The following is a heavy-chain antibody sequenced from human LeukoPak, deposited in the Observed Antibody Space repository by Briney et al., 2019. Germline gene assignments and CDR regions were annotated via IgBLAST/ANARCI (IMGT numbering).Heavy chain of an antibody. J-gene: IGHJ4*02. D-gene: IGHD6-25*01. V-gene: IGHV3-74*01. CDR1: GFTFSSYW. CDR2: INSDGSST. Sequence: GGSLRLSCAASGFTFSSYWMNWVRQAPGKGLVWVSRINSDGSSTSYADSVEGRFTISRDNAKNTLYLQMNSLRAEDTAVYYCARVAGYPKYFDYWGQGTLVTVSS. CDR3: ARVAGYPKYFDY.